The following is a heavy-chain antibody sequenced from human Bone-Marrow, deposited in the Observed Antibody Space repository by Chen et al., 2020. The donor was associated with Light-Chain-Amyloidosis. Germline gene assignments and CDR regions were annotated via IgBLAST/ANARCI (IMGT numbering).Heavy chain of an antibody. Sequence: EVPPVESAGGLAKPGGSLRLSCAASGFTSTLYGMPWVRPAPGKGLAWVSSITGGGTSINYADSVRGRFTISGDNARNSLYLQMNSLRAEDTAVYYCARSPYSTVAPHYYGMDLWGQGITVTVSS. V-gene: IGHV3-21*01. CDR2: ITGGGTSI. CDR3: ARSPYSTVAPHYYGMDL. CDR1: GFTSTLYG. D-gene: IGHD6-13*01. J-gene: IGHJ6*02.